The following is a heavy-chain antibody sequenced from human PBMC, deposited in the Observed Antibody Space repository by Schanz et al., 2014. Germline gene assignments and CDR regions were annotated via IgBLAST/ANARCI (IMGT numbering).Heavy chain of an antibody. V-gene: IGHV3-30*04. CDR1: GFTFSNFA. J-gene: IGHJ4*02. Sequence: QVQLVESGGGVVQPGRSLRFSCAASGFTFSNFAMHWVRQAPGKGLEWVTIISHDGSIQYGADSVKGRFTLSRDNSKNTMDLQMNSLRPEDTAVYYCGRDYSGGALDYWGQGTLVTVSS. CDR2: ISHDGSIQ. CDR3: GRDYSGGALDY. D-gene: IGHD6-19*01.